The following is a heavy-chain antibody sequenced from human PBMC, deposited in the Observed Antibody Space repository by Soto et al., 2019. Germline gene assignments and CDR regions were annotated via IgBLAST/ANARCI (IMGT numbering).Heavy chain of an antibody. J-gene: IGHJ6*03. CDR2: IWYDGSNK. CDR3: ARDYYDILTGYAPYMDV. D-gene: IGHD3-9*01. Sequence: GGSLRLSSAASGFTFSNYGMHWVRQAPGKGLEWVTVIWYDGSNKYYADSVRGRFTISRDNSKNTLYLQMNSLRAEDTAVYYCARDYYDILTGYAPYMDVWGKGTTVTVSS. CDR1: GFTFSNYG. V-gene: IGHV3-33*01.